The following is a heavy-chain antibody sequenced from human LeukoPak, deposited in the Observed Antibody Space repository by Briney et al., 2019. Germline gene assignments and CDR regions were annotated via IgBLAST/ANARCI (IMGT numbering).Heavy chain of an antibody. V-gene: IGHV3-23*01. D-gene: IGHD6-13*01. CDR2: ISGSGGST. CDR3: AKGIIAAAGTPFDY. J-gene: IGHJ4*02. Sequence: PGGSLRLSCAASGFTFSSYGMSWVRQAPGKGLEWVSAISGSGGSTYYADSVKGRFTISRDNTKNTLYLQMNSLRAADTAVYYCAKGIIAAAGTPFDYWGQGTLVTVSS. CDR1: GFTFSSYG.